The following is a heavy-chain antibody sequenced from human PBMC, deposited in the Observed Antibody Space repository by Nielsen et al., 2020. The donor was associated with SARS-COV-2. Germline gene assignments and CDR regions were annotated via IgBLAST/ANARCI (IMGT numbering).Heavy chain of an antibody. J-gene: IGHJ3*02. CDR2: IYSGGST. CDR1: GFTVSSNY. V-gene: IGHV3-53*01. D-gene: IGHD3-3*01. CDR3: ARPIFGVANDAFDI. Sequence: GGSLRLSCAASGFTVSSNYMSWVRQAPGKGLEWVSVIYSGGSTYYADSVKGRFTISRDNSKNTLYLQMNSLRAEDTAVYYCARPIFGVANDAFDIWGQGTMVTVSS.